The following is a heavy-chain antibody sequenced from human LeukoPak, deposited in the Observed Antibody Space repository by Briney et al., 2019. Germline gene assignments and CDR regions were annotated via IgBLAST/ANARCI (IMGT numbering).Heavy chain of an antibody. Sequence: PGGSLRLSCAASGFTFSSYGMHSVRQAPGKGLEWVAVIWYDGSNKYYADSVKGRFTISRDNSKNTLYLQMNSLRAEDTAVYYCARDAGDGAFDIWGQGTMVTVSS. CDR3: ARDAGDGAFDI. CDR1: GFTFSSYG. CDR2: IWYDGSNK. V-gene: IGHV3-33*01. D-gene: IGHD7-27*01. J-gene: IGHJ3*02.